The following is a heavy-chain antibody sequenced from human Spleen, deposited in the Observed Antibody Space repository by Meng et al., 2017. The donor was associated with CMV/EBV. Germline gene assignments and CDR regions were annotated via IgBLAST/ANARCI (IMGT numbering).Heavy chain of an antibody. CDR1: GFTFSSYS. V-gene: IGHV3-21*01. J-gene: IGHJ6*02. D-gene: IGHD3-10*01. Sequence: GESLKISCAASGFTFSSYSMNWVRQAPGKGLEWVSSISSSSSYIYYADSVRGRFTISRDNAKNSLYLQMNSLRAEDTAVYYCARDPPLWFGVSYGMDVWGQGPTVTVSS. CDR2: ISSSSSYI. CDR3: ARDPPLWFGVSYGMDV.